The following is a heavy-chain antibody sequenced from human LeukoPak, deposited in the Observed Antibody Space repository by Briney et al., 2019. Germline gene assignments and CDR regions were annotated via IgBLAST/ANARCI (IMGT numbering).Heavy chain of an antibody. Sequence: ASVKVSCKVSGYTLTELSMHWVRQAPGKGLEWMGGFDPEDGETIYAQKFQGRVTMTEDTSTDTAYMELSSLRSEDTAVYYCATGGPSKSDSFYYYYMDVWGKGTTVTVSS. D-gene: IGHD3-22*01. V-gene: IGHV1-24*01. CDR3: ATGGPSKSDSFYYYYMDV. CDR1: GYTLTELS. CDR2: FDPEDGET. J-gene: IGHJ6*03.